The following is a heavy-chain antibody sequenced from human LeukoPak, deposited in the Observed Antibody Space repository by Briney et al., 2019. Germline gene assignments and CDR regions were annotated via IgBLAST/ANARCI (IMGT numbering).Heavy chain of an antibody. J-gene: IGHJ4*02. Sequence: ASVKVSCKASGYMFSNNYIHWVRQAPGQGLEWMGMINPTGGGSTSYAQKFQGRVAVTRDMSTSTVYMELRSLRSDDTAVYYCARTIFGVVILDYWGQGTLVTVSS. CDR3: ARTIFGVVILDY. V-gene: IGHV1-46*01. CDR1: GYMFSNNY. D-gene: IGHD3-3*01. CDR2: INPTGGGST.